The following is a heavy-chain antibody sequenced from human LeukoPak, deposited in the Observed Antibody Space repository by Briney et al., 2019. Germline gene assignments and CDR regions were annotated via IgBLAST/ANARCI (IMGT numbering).Heavy chain of an antibody. D-gene: IGHD2-15*01. CDR2: IIPTFGTA. CDR3: ARDFNCSGGHCFQH. V-gene: IGHV1-69*05. CDR1: GGTFSSYA. J-gene: IGHJ1*01. Sequence: GSSVKVSCKASGGTFSSYAISWVRQAPGQGLEWMGRIIPTFGTANYAQKFQGRVTITTDESTSTAYMELSSLRSEDTAVYYCARDFNCSGGHCFQHWGQGTLVTVSS.